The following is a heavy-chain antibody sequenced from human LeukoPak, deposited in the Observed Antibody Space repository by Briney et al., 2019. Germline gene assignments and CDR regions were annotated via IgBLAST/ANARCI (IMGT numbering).Heavy chain of an antibody. J-gene: IGHJ4*02. CDR3: ARAGYLLRLTDFDY. CDR1: GFTFSSYG. Sequence: PGRSLRLSCAASGFTFSSYGMHWVRQAPGKGLEWVAVIWYDGSNKYYADSVKGRFTISRDNSKNTLYLQMNSLRAEDTAVYYCARAGYLLRLTDFDYWGQGTLVTVSS. V-gene: IGHV3-33*01. D-gene: IGHD6-25*01. CDR2: IWYDGSNK.